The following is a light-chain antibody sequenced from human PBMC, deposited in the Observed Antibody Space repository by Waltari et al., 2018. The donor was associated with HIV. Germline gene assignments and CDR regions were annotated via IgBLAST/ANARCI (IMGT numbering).Light chain of an antibody. CDR2: GNN. V-gene: IGLV1-40*01. J-gene: IGLJ1*01. CDR1: SSNIGAGYD. CDR3: QSYDSSLSAFV. Sequence: QSVLTQPPSVSGAPGQRVTIACTGSSSNIGAGYDVHWSQQLPGTAPKLLIYGNNNRPSGVPDRFSGSKSGTSASLAIPGLQAEDEADYYCQSYDSSLSAFVFGTGTKVTVL.